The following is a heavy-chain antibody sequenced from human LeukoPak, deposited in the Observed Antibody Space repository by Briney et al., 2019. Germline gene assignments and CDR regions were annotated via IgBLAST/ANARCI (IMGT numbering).Heavy chain of an antibody. D-gene: IGHD2-2*01. J-gene: IGHJ6*03. CDR2: ISGSSSTI. Sequence: GSLRLSCAASGFTFSSYSMNWVRQAPGKGLEWLSYISGSSSTIYYAESVKGRFTISRDNAKNSQYLQMNSLRAEDTAVYYCASSLDCSSTSCSYYYMDVWGKGTTVTVSS. CDR3: ASSLDCSSTSCSYYYMDV. CDR1: GFTFSSYS. V-gene: IGHV3-48*04.